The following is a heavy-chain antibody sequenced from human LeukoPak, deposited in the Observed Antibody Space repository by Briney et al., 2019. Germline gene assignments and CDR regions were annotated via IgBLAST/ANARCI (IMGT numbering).Heavy chain of an antibody. CDR3: ARDGYYDSSGYLGY. V-gene: IGHV4-61*02. D-gene: IGHD3-22*01. CDR2: IYTSGST. CDR1: GGSISSGSYY. Sequence: PSETLSLTCTVSGGSISSGSYYWSWIRQPAGKGLEWIGRIYTSGSTNYNPSLKSRVTISVDTSKNQFSLKLSSVTAADTAVYYCARDGYYDSSGYLGYWGQRTLVTVSS. J-gene: IGHJ4*02.